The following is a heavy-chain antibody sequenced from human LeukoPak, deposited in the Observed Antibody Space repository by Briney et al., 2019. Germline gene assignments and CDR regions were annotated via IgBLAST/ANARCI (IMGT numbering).Heavy chain of an antibody. J-gene: IGHJ4*02. D-gene: IGHD3-22*01. Sequence: GSLRLSCAASGFAFSAYNMNWVRQAPGKGLEWVSYISSSGTTIYYADSVKGRLTISRDNAKNSLYLQMNSLRAEDTAIYYCASEGSGYSAIYWGQGTLVTVSS. CDR3: ASEGSGYSAIY. V-gene: IGHV3-48*01. CDR2: ISSSGTTI. CDR1: GFAFSAYN.